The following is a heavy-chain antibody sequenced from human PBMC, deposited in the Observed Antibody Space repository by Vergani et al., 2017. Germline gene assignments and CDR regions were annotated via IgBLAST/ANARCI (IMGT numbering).Heavy chain of an antibody. CDR1: GGSISSGSYY. J-gene: IGHJ3*02. V-gene: IGHV4-61*02. Sequence: QVQLQESGPGLVKPSQTLSLTCTVSGGSISSGSYYWSWIRQPAGKGLEWIGRIYTSGSTNYNPSLKSRVTISVDTSKNQFSLKLSSVTAADTAVYYCARVPLLWFGEYLGGAFDIWGQGTMVTVSS. CDR3: ARVPLLWFGEYLGGAFDI. D-gene: IGHD3-10*01. CDR2: IYTSGST.